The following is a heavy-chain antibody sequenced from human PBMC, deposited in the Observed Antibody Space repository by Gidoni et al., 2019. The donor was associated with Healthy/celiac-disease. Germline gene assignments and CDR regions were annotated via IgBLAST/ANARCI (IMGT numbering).Heavy chain of an antibody. CDR3: ARHVLADGRPLDAFDI. Sequence: QLQLQESGPGLVKPSETLSLTCTVSGCSISSSSYYWGWIRQPPGKGLEWIGSIYYSGSTYYNPSLKSRVTISVDTSKNQCSLKLSSVTAADTAVYYCARHVLADGRPLDAFDIWGQGTMVTVSS. CDR1: GCSISSSSYY. J-gene: IGHJ3*02. CDR2: IYYSGST. V-gene: IGHV4-39*01.